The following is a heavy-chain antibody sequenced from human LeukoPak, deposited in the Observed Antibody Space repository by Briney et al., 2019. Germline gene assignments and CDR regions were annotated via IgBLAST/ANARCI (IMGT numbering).Heavy chain of an antibody. CDR2: IIPILGIA. CDR3: AREAGGYFDY. V-gene: IGHV1-69*04. J-gene: IGHJ4*02. CDR1: GYTFTGYY. D-gene: IGHD1-26*01. Sequence: GASVKVSCKASGYTFTGYYMHWVRQAPGQGLEWMGRIIPILGIANYAQKFQGRVTITADKSTSTAYMELSSLRSEDTAVYYCAREAGGYFDYWGQGTLVTVSS.